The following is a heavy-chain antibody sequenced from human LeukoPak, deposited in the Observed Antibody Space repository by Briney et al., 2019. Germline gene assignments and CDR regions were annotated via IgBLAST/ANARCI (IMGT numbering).Heavy chain of an antibody. CDR2: ISGNGDSR. V-gene: IGHV3-23*01. CDR3: AKNPLVAGTIYFDS. D-gene: IGHD6-19*01. J-gene: IGHJ4*02. CDR1: GFTFTSYA. Sequence: GGPLRLSCAASGFTFTSYAMSWVRQDPGKGLEWVSSISGNGDSRNYADSVKGRFTISRDNSKSTLYLEMNSLRAEDTAVYYCAKNPLVAGTIYFDSWGQGTLLTVSS.